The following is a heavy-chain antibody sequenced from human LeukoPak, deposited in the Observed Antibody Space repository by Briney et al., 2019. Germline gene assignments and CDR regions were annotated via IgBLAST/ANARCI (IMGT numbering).Heavy chain of an antibody. J-gene: IGHJ4*02. Sequence: GGSLRLSCAASGFTVSSNYMSWVRQAPGKGLEWVSVIYSGGSTYYADSVKGRFTISRDNSKNTLYLQMNSLRAEDTAVYYCAREAGGHSSGPYYFDYWGQGTLVTVSS. CDR2: IYSGGST. D-gene: IGHD6-19*01. V-gene: IGHV3-66*01. CDR3: AREAGGHSSGPYYFDY. CDR1: GFTVSSNY.